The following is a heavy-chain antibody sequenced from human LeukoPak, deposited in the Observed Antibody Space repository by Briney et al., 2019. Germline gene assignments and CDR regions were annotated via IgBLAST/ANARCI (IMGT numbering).Heavy chain of an antibody. CDR3: ARTWFGESHNWFDP. Sequence: PGGSLRLSCAASGFTVGSNYMSWVRQAPGKGLEWVSVIYSGGSTYYADSVKGRFTISRDNSKNTLYLQMNSLRAEDTAVYYCARTWFGESHNWFDPWGQGTLVTVSS. CDR2: IYSGGST. D-gene: IGHD3-10*01. CDR1: GFTVGSNY. J-gene: IGHJ5*02. V-gene: IGHV3-53*01.